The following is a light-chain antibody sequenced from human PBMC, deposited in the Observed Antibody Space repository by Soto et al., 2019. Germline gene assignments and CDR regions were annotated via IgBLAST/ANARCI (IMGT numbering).Light chain of an antibody. CDR3: HQYGSSPAT. V-gene: IGKV3-11*01. J-gene: IGKJ1*01. CDR2: DAS. Sequence: EIVLTQSPATLSLSPGARAPLSCRASQSVSSYLAWYQQKPGQAPRLLIYDASNRATGIPARFSGSGSGTDFTLTISSLEPEDFAVYYCHQYGSSPATFGQGTKVDIK. CDR1: QSVSSY.